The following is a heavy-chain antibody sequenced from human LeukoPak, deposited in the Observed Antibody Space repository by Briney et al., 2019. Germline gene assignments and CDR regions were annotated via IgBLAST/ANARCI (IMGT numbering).Heavy chain of an antibody. V-gene: IGHV4-4*07. CDR2: IYTSGST. CDR1: GGSISSYY. Sequence: PSETLSLTCTVSGGSISSYYWSWIRQPAGKGLEWIGRIYTSGSTNYNPSLKSRVTMSVDTSKNQFSLKLSSVTAADTAVYYCAGSLSSATPFDYWDQGTLATVSS. J-gene: IGHJ4*02. CDR3: AGSLSSATPFDY. D-gene: IGHD6-25*01.